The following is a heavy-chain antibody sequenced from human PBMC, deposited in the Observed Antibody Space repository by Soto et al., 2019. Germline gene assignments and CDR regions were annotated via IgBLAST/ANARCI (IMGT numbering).Heavy chain of an antibody. CDR1: GDSVSSNSAG. CDR3: ARGEQYSGRIFDY. D-gene: IGHD1-26*01. V-gene: IGHV6-1*01. Sequence: SQTLSLTCAITGDSVSSNSAGWSWVRQSPSRGLEWLGRTYYRSKWYYEYAVSVRGRITINPDTSKNQYSPQLNSVTPEDTAVYFCARGEQYSGRIFDYWGQGTLVTV. CDR2: TYYRSKWYY. J-gene: IGHJ4*01.